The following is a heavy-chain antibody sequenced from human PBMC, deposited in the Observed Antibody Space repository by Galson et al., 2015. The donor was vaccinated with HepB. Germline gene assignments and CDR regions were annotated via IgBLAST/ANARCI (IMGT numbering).Heavy chain of an antibody. V-gene: IGHV3-48*02. Sequence: SLRLSCAASGFTFSIHAMSWVRQAPGKGLECVSYISTSSTIYYADSVKGRFTISRDNAKNSLYLQMNSLRDEDTAVYYCVRSRGGSLWGQGTPATVSS. J-gene: IGHJ4*02. CDR1: GFTFSIHA. CDR3: VRSRGGSL. D-gene: IGHD3-10*01. CDR2: ISTSSTI.